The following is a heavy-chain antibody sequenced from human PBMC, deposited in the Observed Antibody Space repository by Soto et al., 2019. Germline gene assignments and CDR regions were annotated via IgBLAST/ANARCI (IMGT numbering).Heavy chain of an antibody. Sequence: TGGSLRLSCAVSGFTFSSYDMNWVRQAPGKGLEWVSGISGSGGSTHYADSVKGRFTISRDNSKNTLYLQMNSLRAEDTAVYYCVKEPTATVKCDYWGQGTLVTVSS. J-gene: IGHJ4*02. CDR2: ISGSGGST. D-gene: IGHD4-17*01. CDR1: GFTFSSYD. CDR3: VKEPTATVKCDY. V-gene: IGHV3-23*01.